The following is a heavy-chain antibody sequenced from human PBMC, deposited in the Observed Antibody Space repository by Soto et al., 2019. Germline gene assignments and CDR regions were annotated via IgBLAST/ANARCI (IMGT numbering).Heavy chain of an antibody. V-gene: IGHV1-69*01. CDR2: IIPIFGTA. J-gene: IGHJ6*02. CDR3: ARSQGGSSSLDIYYYYYYGMDV. Sequence: QVQLVQSGAEVKKPGSSVKVSCKAPGGTFSSYAISWVRQAPGQGLEWMGGIIPIFGTAKYAQKFQRRVTITADESTSTDYMELSSLRSEDTAVYYCARSQGGSSSLDIYYYYYYGMDVWGQGTTVTVSS. CDR1: GGTFSSYA. D-gene: IGHD2-15*01.